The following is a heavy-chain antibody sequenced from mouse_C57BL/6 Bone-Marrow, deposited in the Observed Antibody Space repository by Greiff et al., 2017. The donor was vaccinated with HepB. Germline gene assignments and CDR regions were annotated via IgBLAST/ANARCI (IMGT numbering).Heavy chain of an antibody. Sequence: VQLQQSGPELVKPGASVKISCKASGYSFTGYYMNWVKQSPEKSLEWIGEINPSNGDTTYNQKFKAKATLTVDKSSSTAFMQLKSLTSEDSAVYYCARSAYCSNYYAMYYWGKGTSVTVYS. J-gene: IGHJ4*01. V-gene: IGHV1-42*01. CDR3: ARSAYCSNYYAMYY. D-gene: IGHD2-5*01. CDR1: GYSFTGYY. CDR2: INPSNGDT.